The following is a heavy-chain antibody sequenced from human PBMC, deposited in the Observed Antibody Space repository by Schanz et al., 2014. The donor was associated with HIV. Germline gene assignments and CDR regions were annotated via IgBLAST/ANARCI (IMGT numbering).Heavy chain of an antibody. V-gene: IGHV1-8*02. CDR2: VNPESGNT. J-gene: IGHJ2*01. CDR1: GYTFFDYD. Sequence: QVQLVQSGPEVKKPGASVRVSCETSGYTFFDYDINWVRQAPGQGLEWMGWVNPESGNTGMADKFLGCXSLTRFTSTGTAYMELDSLRSEDTAIYYCVRAASFHFDKEGYYRNWYFDFWGRGTLVAVSS. D-gene: IGHD1-26*01. CDR3: VRAASFHFDKEGYYRNWYFDF.